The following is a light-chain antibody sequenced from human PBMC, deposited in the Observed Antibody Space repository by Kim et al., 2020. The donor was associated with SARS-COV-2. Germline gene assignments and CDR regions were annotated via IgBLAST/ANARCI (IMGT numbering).Light chain of an antibody. CDR1: QSVLYSSNNQNY. Sequence: ATINCKSSQSVLYSSNNQNYLAWYQQKPGQSPKLLIYWASTRENGIPDRFSGSGSGTDFTLTISSLQAEDVAVYYCQQYYTTPYTFGQGTKLEI. J-gene: IGKJ2*01. CDR3: QQYYTTPYT. V-gene: IGKV4-1*01. CDR2: WAS.